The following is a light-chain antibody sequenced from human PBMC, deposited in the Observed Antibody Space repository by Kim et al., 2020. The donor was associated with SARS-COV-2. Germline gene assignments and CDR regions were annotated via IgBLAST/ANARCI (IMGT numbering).Light chain of an antibody. CDR3: QQSYIIPFT. CDR2: AAS. J-gene: IGKJ3*01. Sequence: DIQMTQSPSSLSASVGDRVTITCRASQSISSYLNWYQQKPGKAPKLLIYAASSLQSGVPSRFSGSGSGTDFTLTISSLQPEDFATYYCQQSYIIPFTFGGGTKVDIK. V-gene: IGKV1-39*01. CDR1: QSISSY.